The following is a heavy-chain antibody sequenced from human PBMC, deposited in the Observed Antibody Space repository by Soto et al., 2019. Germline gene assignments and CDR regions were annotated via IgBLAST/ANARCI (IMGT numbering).Heavy chain of an antibody. CDR3: AREGAVAGSQDF. Sequence: GSLRLSCAASGFIFSDYGIHWVRQAPGKGLEWVALIWYDGSKKYYADSVKGRFTVSRDNINSTLYLEMNSLRVEDSAVYYCAREGAVAGSQDFWGQGTLVTVSS. V-gene: IGHV3-33*01. CDR1: GFIFSDYG. CDR2: IWYDGSKK. D-gene: IGHD6-19*01. J-gene: IGHJ4*02.